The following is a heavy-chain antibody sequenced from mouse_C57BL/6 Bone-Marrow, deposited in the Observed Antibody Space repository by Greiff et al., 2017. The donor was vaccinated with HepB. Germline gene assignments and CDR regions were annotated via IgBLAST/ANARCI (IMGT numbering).Heavy chain of an antibody. CDR3: TRRGNYYGNYGAY. Sequence: EVMLVESGGGLVQPGGSMKLSCAASGFTFSDAWMDWVRQSPEKGLEWVAEIRNKANNHATYYAESVKGRFTISRDDSKSSVYLQMNSLRAEDTGIYYCTRRGNYYGNYGAYWGQGTLVTVSA. CDR2: IRNKANNHAT. D-gene: IGHD2-1*01. V-gene: IGHV6-6*01. J-gene: IGHJ3*01. CDR1: GFTFSDAW.